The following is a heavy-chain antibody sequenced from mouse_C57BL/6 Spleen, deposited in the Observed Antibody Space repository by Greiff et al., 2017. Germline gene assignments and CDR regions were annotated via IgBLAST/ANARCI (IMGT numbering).Heavy chain of an antibody. CDR3: ARGVHYYGSSDYAMDY. D-gene: IGHD1-1*01. CDR1: GFNIQNTY. CDR2: IDPANGNT. J-gene: IGHJ4*01. Sequence: VQLKESVAELVRPGASVKLSCTASGFNIQNTYMHWVKQRPEQGLEWIGRIDPANGNTKYAPKFQGKATITADTSSNTAYLQLSSLTSEDTAIYYCARGVHYYGSSDYAMDYWGQGTSVTVSS. V-gene: IGHV14-3*01.